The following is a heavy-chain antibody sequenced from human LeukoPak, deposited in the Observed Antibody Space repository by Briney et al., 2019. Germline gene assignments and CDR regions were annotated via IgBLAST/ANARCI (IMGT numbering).Heavy chain of an antibody. CDR3: ARIYAY. V-gene: IGHV3-74*01. D-gene: IGHD2/OR15-2a*01. Sequence: PGGSLRLSCAASGFTLSSYWMHWVRQAPGRGLVWVPRINSDGSKTIYADSVKGRFTISRDNAKNTLYLQMNSLRAEDTAVYYCARIYAYWGQGTLVTVSS. CDR1: GFTLSSYW. J-gene: IGHJ4*02. CDR2: INSDGSKT.